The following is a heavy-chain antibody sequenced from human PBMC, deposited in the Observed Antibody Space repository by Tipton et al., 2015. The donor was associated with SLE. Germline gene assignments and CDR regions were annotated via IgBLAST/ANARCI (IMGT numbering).Heavy chain of an antibody. D-gene: IGHD3-16*02. Sequence: TLSLTCTVSGGAISSGSSYWSWIRPPAGKGLEWIGHIYTSGSTNYNPSLKSRVTISVDTAKNQFSLKLSSVTAADTAVYYCATLGELSPKGYWGQGTLVTVSS. J-gene: IGHJ4*02. CDR3: ATLGELSPKGY. CDR2: IYTSGST. CDR1: GGAISSGSSY. V-gene: IGHV4-61*09.